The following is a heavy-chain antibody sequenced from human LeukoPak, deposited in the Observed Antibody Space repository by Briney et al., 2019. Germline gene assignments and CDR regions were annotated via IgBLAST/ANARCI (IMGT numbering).Heavy chain of an antibody. D-gene: IGHD6-19*01. J-gene: IGHJ4*02. CDR3: AKEQWLAYFDY. CDR2: ITSSSSYI. CDR1: GFTFSSYS. V-gene: IGHV3-21*04. Sequence: GGSLRLSCAASGFTFSSYSMNWVRQAPGKGLEWVSSITSSSSYIYYADSVKGRFTISRDNSKNTLYLQMNSLRAEDTAVYYCAKEQWLAYFDYWGQGTLVTVSS.